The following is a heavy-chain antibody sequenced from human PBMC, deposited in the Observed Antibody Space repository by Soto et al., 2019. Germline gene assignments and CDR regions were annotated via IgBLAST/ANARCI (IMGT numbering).Heavy chain of an antibody. J-gene: IGHJ4*02. Sequence: EVQLLESGGGLVQPGGSLRLSCAASGFTFSSYAMSWVPQAPGKGLEWVSAISGSGGSTYYADSVKGRFTITRDNSKNTLYLQMNSLRAEDTAVYYCAKDGRYFDWYVYWGQGTLVTVSS. CDR3: AKDGRYFDWYVY. D-gene: IGHD3-9*01. CDR1: GFTFSSYA. CDR2: ISGSGGST. V-gene: IGHV3-23*01.